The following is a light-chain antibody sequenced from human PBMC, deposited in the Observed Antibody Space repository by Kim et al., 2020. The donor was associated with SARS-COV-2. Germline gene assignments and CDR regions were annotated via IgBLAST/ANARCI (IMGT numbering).Light chain of an antibody. CDR1: TSDVVSYNL. J-gene: IGLJ2*01. CDR2: EVN. V-gene: IGLV2-23*02. Sequence: QSALTQPASVSGSPGQSITISCTGTTSDVVSYNLVSWYQQHPGKAPKLMIYEVNKRPSGVSNRFSGSKSGNTAPLTVSGLQAEDEADYYCCSYTGSGIIFGGGTQLTVL. CDR3: CSYTGSGII.